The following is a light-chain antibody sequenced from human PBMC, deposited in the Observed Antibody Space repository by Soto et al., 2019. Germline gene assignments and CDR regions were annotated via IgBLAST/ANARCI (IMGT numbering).Light chain of an antibody. Sequence: QSVLTQSPSASASLGASVKLTCTLSSGHSSYAIAWHQQQPEKGPRYLMKLNSDGSHSKGDGIPDRFSGSSSGAERYLTISSRQSEDEADYYCQTWGTGTLVFGGGTKLTVL. J-gene: IGLJ2*01. V-gene: IGLV4-69*01. CDR2: LNSDGSH. CDR3: QTWGTGTLV. CDR1: SGHSSYA.